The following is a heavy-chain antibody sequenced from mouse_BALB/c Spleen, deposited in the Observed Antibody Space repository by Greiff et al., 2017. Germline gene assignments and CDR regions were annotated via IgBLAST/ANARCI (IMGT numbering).Heavy chain of an antibody. CDR1: GFTFSSYT. Sequence: EVKVEESGGGLVQPGGSLKLSCAASGFTFSSYTMSWVRQTPEKRLEWVAYISNGGGSTYYPDTVKGRFTTSRDNAKNTLYLQMSSLKSEDTAMYYCARKKRREMDYWGEGTSVTVSS. CDR3: ARKKRREMDY. J-gene: IGHJ4*01. V-gene: IGHV5-12-2*01. CDR2: ISNGGGST.